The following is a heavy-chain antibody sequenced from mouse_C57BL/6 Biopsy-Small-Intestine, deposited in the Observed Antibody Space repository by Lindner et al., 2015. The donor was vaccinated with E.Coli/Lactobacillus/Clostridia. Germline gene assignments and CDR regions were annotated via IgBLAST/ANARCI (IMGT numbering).Heavy chain of an antibody. CDR1: GYTFTSYR. CDR3: ARPSYYDYDGGGYFDF. Sequence: VQLQESGAELAKPGASVKLSCKASGYTFTSYRMHWVKQRPGQGLEWIGYINPYSGNTKYNQKFKDKATLTADKSSSTAYMQVSSLTYEDSAVYYCARPSYYDYDGGGYFDFWGQGTTLTVSS. J-gene: IGHJ2*01. D-gene: IGHD2-4*01. V-gene: IGHV1-7*01. CDR2: INPYSGNT.